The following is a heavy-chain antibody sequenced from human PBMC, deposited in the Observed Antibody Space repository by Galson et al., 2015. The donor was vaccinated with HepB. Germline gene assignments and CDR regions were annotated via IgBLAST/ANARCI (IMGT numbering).Heavy chain of an antibody. CDR1: GFTFSSYA. V-gene: IGHV3-23*01. CDR2: ISGSGGST. Sequence: SLRLSCAASGFTFSSYAMSWVRQAPGKGLEWVSAISGSGGSTYYADSVKGRFTISRDNSKNTLYLQMNSLRAENTAVYYCAKSLPGVSAGPQRIPMDVWGQGTTVTVSS. D-gene: IGHD6-13*01. J-gene: IGHJ6*02. CDR3: AKSLPGVSAGPQRIPMDV.